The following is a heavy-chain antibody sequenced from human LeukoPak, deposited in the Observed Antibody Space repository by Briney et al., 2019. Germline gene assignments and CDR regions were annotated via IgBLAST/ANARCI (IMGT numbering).Heavy chain of an antibody. J-gene: IGHJ4*02. CDR3: ARRLRFSRSSGGYIDY. D-gene: IGHD6-6*01. Sequence: GESLKISCKGFGYNFANYWIAWVRQMPGKGLECMGIIFPGDSDTRYSPSFEGQVTISADKSIRSAYLQWGSLKASDTSMYYCARRLRFSRSSGGYIDYWAQGTLVTVSS. CDR1: GYNFANYW. CDR2: IFPGDSDT. V-gene: IGHV5-51*01.